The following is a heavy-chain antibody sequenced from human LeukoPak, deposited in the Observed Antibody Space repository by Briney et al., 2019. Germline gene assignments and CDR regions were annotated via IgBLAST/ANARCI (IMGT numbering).Heavy chain of an antibody. J-gene: IGHJ3*02. Sequence: GGTLALSCAASGCTFSSYAMSWVRQAPGEGLEWVSAISGSGGNTYCADSVKGRFTISRDNSKNTLYLQMNSLRAEDTAVYYCAKVHHGVGATPYRGAAFDIWGQGTMVIVSS. CDR3: AKVHHGVGATPYRGAAFDI. D-gene: IGHD1-26*01. CDR2: ISGSGGNT. CDR1: GCTFSSYA. V-gene: IGHV3-23*01.